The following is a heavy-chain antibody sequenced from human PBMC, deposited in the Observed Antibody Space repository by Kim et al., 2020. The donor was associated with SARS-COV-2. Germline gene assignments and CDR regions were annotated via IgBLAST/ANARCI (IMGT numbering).Heavy chain of an antibody. V-gene: IGHV3-21*01. CDR3: ARVYSGSYGGAFDI. CDR1: GFTFSSYS. J-gene: IGHJ3*02. CDR2: ISSSSSYI. D-gene: IGHD1-26*01. Sequence: GGSLRLSCAASGFTFSSYSMNWVRQSPGKGLEWVSSISSSSSYIYYADSVKGRFTISRDNAKNSLYLQMNSLRAEDTAVYYCARVYSGSYGGAFDIWGQGTMVTVSS.